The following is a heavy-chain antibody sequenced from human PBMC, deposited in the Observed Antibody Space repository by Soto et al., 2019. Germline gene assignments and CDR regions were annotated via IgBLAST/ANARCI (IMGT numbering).Heavy chain of an antibody. J-gene: IGHJ4*02. CDR1: GFTFSSYG. CDR3: ARDQGPRVTMLFDY. V-gene: IGHV3-33*01. Sequence: QVQLVESGGGVVQPGRSLRLSCAASGFTFSSYGMHWVRQAPGKRLEWVAVIWYDGSNKYYADSVKGRFTISRDNSKNTLYLQMNSLRAEDTAVYYCARDQGPRVTMLFDYWGQGTLVTVSS. CDR2: IWYDGSNK. D-gene: IGHD3-10*02.